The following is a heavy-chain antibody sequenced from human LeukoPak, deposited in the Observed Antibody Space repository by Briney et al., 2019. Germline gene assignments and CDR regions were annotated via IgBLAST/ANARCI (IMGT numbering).Heavy chain of an antibody. CDR1: GFTVSNNY. D-gene: IGHD5-18*01. V-gene: IGHV3-53*01. Sequence: GGSLRLSCAASGFTVSNNYMSWVRRAPGKGLEWVSLIYSDGSTSYADSVKGRFTVSRDNPKTTLYLQMNSLRAEDTAVSYCARGGRFSYGLAYWGQGILVTVSS. J-gene: IGHJ4*02. CDR2: IYSDGST. CDR3: ARGGRFSYGLAY.